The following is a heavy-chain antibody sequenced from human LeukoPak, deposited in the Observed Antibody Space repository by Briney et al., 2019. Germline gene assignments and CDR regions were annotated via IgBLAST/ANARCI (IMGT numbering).Heavy chain of an antibody. CDR2: INHSGST. CDR3: ARVYAEFGFDP. Sequence: SETLSLTCAVYGGSFSGYYWSWIRQPPGKGLEWIGEINHSGSTNYNPSLKSRVTISVDTSKNQFSLKLSSVTAADTAVYYCARVYAEFGFDPWGQGTLVTVSS. D-gene: IGHD3-10*01. J-gene: IGHJ5*02. V-gene: IGHV4-34*01. CDR1: GGSFSGYY.